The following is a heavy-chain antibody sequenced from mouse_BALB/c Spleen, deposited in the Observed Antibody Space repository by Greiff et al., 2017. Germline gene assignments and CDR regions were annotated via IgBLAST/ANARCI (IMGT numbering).Heavy chain of an antibody. CDR1: GFTFRDYY. CDR3: ARYYGYYFDY. J-gene: IGHJ2*01. D-gene: IGHD1-2*01. V-gene: IGHV5-4*02. CDR2: ISDGGCYT. Sequence: DVMLVESGGGLVKPGGSLKLSCAASGFTFRDYYMYWVRQTPEKRLEWVATISDGGCYTYYPDSVKGRFTISRDNAKNTLYLQMSSLKSEDTAMYYCARYYGYYFDYWGRGTTLTVSS.